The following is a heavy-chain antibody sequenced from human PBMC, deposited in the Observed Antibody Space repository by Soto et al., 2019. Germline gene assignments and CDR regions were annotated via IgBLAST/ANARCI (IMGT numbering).Heavy chain of an antibody. CDR1: GYIFVDYG. CDR3: VMVDNYVTPTPQDA. Sequence: QVQLLQSGDEVKKPGASVKVSCKASGYIFVDYGIAWVRQAPGQGLEWMGWISPYTGNTHSASKVQGRLTMTTDTSTNTAYMDLVSLSSDDTAVYYCVMVDNYVTPTPQDAWGQGTTVTVSS. D-gene: IGHD3-16*01. V-gene: IGHV1-18*01. CDR2: ISPYTGNT. J-gene: IGHJ6*02.